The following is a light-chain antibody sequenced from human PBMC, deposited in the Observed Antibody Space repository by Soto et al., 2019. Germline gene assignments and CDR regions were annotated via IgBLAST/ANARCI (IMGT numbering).Light chain of an antibody. J-gene: IGLJ1*01. CDR3: AAWDDSLNGYV. CDR2: EVS. CDR1: SSDVGGYNY. V-gene: IGLV2-8*01. Sequence: QSALTQPPSASGSPGQPVTISCTGTSSDVGGYNYVSWYQQHPGKAPKLMIYEVSKRPSGVPDCFSGSKSGTSASLAISGLQSEDEADYYCAAWDDSLNGYVFGTGTKVTVL.